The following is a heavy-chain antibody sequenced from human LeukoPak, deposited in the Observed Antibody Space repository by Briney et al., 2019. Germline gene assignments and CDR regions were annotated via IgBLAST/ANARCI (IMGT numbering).Heavy chain of an antibody. CDR3: AKDPTRNYYYYGMDV. J-gene: IGHJ6*02. CDR1: GFTFSSYW. V-gene: IGHV3-74*01. Sequence: GALRLSCAASGFTFSSYWMHWVRQAPGKGLVWVSRINSDGSSTSYADSVKGRFTISRDNSKNTLYLQMNSLRAEDTAVYYCAKDPTRNYYYYGMDVWGQGTTVTVSS. CDR2: INSDGSST.